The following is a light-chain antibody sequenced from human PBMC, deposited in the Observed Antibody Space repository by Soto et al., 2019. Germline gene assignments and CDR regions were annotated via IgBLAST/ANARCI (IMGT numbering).Light chain of an antibody. Sequence: QSVLTQPPSASGSPGQSVTISCTGSSSDVGGYDYVSWYQHHPGKAPKLMIYEVSKRPSGVPDRFSGSKSGNTASLTVSGLQAEDDADYYCTSYADNNTVVFGGGTKLTVL. CDR1: SSDVGGYDY. J-gene: IGLJ2*01. CDR3: TSYADNNTVV. V-gene: IGLV2-8*01. CDR2: EVS.